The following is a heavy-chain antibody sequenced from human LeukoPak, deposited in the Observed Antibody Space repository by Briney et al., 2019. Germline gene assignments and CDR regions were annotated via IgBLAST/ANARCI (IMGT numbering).Heavy chain of an antibody. V-gene: IGHV4-39*07. D-gene: IGHD6-6*01. CDR2: IYYGGST. J-gene: IGHJ4*02. CDR1: GGTISSSSYH. Sequence: SETLSLTCTVSGGTISSSSYHWGWIRQPPGKGLEWIGSIYYGGSTYYNPSFRSRVTISLDTSKNRFSLKLSSVTAADTAVYYCARDSKETMYSSSSGFDYWGLGALVTVSS. CDR3: ARDSKETMYSSSSGFDY.